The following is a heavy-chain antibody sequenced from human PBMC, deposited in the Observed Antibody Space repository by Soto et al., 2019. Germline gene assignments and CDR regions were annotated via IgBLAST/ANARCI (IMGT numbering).Heavy chain of an antibody. CDR2: IYYSGST. J-gene: IGHJ5*02. V-gene: IGHV4-31*03. Sequence: QVQLQESGPGLVKPSQTLSLTCTVSGGSISSGGYYWSWIRQHPGKGLEWIGYIYYSGSTCYNPSLESRVTISVDTSKNQFSLKLRSVTAADTAVYYCARDHRRWGWFDPWGQGTLVTVSS. D-gene: IGHD3-16*01. CDR1: GGSISSGGYY. CDR3: ARDHRRWGWFDP.